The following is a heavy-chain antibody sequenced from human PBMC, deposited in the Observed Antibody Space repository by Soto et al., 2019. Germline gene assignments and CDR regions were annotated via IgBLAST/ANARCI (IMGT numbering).Heavy chain of an antibody. CDR1: GGFI. Sequence: SETLSLTCTVSGGFIWGWIRQSPDKGLEWIGYIYNSGRYNYNPSLESRLTISIDTSKNQFSLRLASVTAADTAVYYCARTLPNRQLFDSWSQGTLVTVPQ. D-gene: IGHD1-1*01. V-gene: IGHV4-59*01. CDR3: ARTLPNRQLFDS. CDR2: IYNSGRY. J-gene: IGHJ4*02.